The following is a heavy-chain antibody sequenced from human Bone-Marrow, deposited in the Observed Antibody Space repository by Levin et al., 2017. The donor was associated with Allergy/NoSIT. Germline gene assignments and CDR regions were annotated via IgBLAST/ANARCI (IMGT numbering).Heavy chain of an antibody. Sequence: KVSCQGSGYTFNSKWIGWVRQVPGKGLEWMGVIYPGDSDTRYSPSFRGQVTISVDRSTSTAYLKWDRLEASDSAMYYCARHTGHFIVGAFDLWGQGTKVTVSS. CDR1: GYTFNSKW. V-gene: IGHV5-51*01. CDR2: IYPGDSDT. CDR3: ARHTGHFIVGAFDL. D-gene: IGHD1-14*01. J-gene: IGHJ3*01.